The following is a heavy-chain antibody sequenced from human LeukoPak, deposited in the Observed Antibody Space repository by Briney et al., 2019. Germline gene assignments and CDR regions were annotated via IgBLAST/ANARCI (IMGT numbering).Heavy chain of an antibody. D-gene: IGHD3-9*01. CDR3: AKNPENYDILTGPGNYYYYYMDV. J-gene: IGHJ6*03. V-gene: IGHV3-21*01. CDR2: IGGSSSSL. CDR1: GFTVSSNY. Sequence: PGGSLRLSCAASGFTVSSNYMSWVRQAPGKGLEWVSSIGGSSSSLYYADSVKGRFTISRDNAKNSLYLQMNSLRAEDTAVYYCAKNPENYDILTGPGNYYYYYMDVWGKGTTVTVSS.